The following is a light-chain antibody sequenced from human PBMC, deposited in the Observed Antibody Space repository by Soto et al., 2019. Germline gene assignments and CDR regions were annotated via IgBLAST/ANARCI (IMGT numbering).Light chain of an antibody. Sequence: DLQMTQPPSSLSASIGDRVTITCRASHSISISLNWYQQKPGKAPKFLIHGASSLQGGVPPRFSGGGSGTDFTLTINSLQPEDVATYYCQQSYSIPFSFGGGTKVDIK. V-gene: IGKV1-39*01. CDR3: QQSYSIPFS. CDR2: GAS. CDR1: HSISIS. J-gene: IGKJ4*01.